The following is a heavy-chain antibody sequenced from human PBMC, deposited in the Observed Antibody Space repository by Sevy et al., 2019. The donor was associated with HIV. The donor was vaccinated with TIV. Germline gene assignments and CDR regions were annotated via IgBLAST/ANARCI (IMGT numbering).Heavy chain of an antibody. J-gene: IGHJ4*02. CDR3: AISRPLYYFDF. Sequence: ASVNVSCKASGYTFTGYYMHWVRQAPGQGLEWMGWINPNSGGTNSAQKFQGRVTMTRDTSISTAYMELSRLRSDDTAVYSCAISRPLYYFDFWGQGTLVTVSS. CDR1: GYTFTGYY. D-gene: IGHD6-6*01. CDR2: INPNSGGT. V-gene: IGHV1-2*02.